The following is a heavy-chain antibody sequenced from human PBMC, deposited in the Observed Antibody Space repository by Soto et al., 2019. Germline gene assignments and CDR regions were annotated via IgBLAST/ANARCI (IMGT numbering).Heavy chain of an antibody. CDR2: VSFDGTNK. J-gene: IGHJ1*01. Sequence: QVQLVESGGGVVQPGMTLRLSCTASGFTFSSHGMHWVRQAPGKGLKWVAVVSFDGTNKNYADSVRGRFTISRDNSKNTLYLQMSSLRAEDTAVYYCPNGDISGFEYFQSWGQGTLVTVSS. D-gene: IGHD3-22*01. CDR1: GFTFSSHG. V-gene: IGHV3-30*18. CDR3: PNGDISGFEYFQS.